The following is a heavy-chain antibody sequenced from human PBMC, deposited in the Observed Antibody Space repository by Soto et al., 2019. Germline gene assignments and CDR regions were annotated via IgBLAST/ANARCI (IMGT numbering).Heavy chain of an antibody. Sequence: SETLSLTCAVYGGSFSGYYWSWIRQPPGKGLEWIGEINHSGSTNYNPSLKSRVTISVDASKNQFSLKLSSVTAADTAVYYCASQQRGRYGDFRHWGQGTLVTVSS. CDR3: ASQQRGRYGDFRH. CDR2: INHSGST. D-gene: IGHD4-17*01. V-gene: IGHV4-34*01. J-gene: IGHJ1*01. CDR1: GGSFSGYY.